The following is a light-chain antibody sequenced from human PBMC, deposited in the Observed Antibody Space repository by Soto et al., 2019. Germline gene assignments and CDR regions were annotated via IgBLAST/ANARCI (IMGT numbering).Light chain of an antibody. Sequence: EIVLTQSPATLSLSPGERATLSCRASQGVSRYLAWYQQKPGQAPRLLIYGAPSRATGVPDRFSASGSGTDFTLTISRLEPEDFAVYYCQQYGRSPFTFGPGTKVDIK. J-gene: IGKJ3*01. CDR2: GAP. CDR1: QGVSRY. V-gene: IGKV3-20*01. CDR3: QQYGRSPFT.